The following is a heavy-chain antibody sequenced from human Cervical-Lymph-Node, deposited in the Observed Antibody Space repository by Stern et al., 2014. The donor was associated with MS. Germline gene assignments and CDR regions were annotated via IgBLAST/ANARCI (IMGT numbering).Heavy chain of an antibody. CDR3: ARDVPPQDYYYYGMDV. CDR2: IIPIFGAA. J-gene: IGHJ6*02. Sequence: MQLVESGAEVKKPGSSVKVSCKASGGTFSSYAINWVRQAPGQGLEWMGGIIPIFGAAHYAQKFQGRVTITADESTSTAYMELSSLRSEDTAVYYCARDVPPQDYYYYGMDVWGQGTTVTVSS. CDR1: GGTFSSYA. V-gene: IGHV1-69*01.